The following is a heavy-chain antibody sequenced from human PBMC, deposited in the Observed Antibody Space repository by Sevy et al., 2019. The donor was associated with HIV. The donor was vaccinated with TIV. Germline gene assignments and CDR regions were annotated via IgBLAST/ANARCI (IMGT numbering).Heavy chain of an antibody. Sequence: GGSLRLSCAASGFTVSGNYMSWVRQAPGKGLEWVSLIYDVSSTYFADSVEGRFTISTDNSKNTLYLQMNSLRAEDTAVYYCATQSGYSTSPGAFDIWGQGTMVTVSS. CDR2: IYDVSST. CDR3: ATQSGYSTSPGAFDI. J-gene: IGHJ3*02. D-gene: IGHD6-6*01. CDR1: GFTVSGNY. V-gene: IGHV3-53*01.